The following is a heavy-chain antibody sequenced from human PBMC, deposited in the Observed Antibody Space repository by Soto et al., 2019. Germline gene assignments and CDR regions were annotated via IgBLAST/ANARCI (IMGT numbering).Heavy chain of an antibody. D-gene: IGHD3-10*01. V-gene: IGHV4-31*03. CDR3: ASGRMVRRVIYYYGMDV. CDR1: GGSISSDGNY. J-gene: IGHJ6*02. CDR2: IYYSGST. Sequence: QVQLQESGPGLVKSSQTLSLTCTVSGGSISSDGNYWSWIRQHPGKGLEWIGYIYYSGSTYYNPSLKSRVTISVDTSKNQFSLKLNSVTAADTAVYYCASGRMVRRVIYYYGMDVWGQGTTVTVSS.